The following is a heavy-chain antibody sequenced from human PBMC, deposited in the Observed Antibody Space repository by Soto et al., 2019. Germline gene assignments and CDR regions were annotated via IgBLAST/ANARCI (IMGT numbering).Heavy chain of an antibody. CDR3: AKVQTADYVDY. J-gene: IGHJ4*02. CDR2: ISSSSSYI. D-gene: IGHD6-19*01. CDR1: GFTFSTYS. Sequence: LGGSLILSCAASGFTFSTYSMNWVRQAPGKGLEWVSSISSSSSYIYYADSVKGRFTISRDNSKNTLYLQMNSLRAEDTAVYYCAKVQTADYVDYWGQGTLVSVS. V-gene: IGHV3-21*04.